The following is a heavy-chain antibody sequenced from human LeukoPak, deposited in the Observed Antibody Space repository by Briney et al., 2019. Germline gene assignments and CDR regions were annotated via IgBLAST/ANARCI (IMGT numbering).Heavy chain of an antibody. Sequence: ASVKVSCKASGYTFSVYYIHWVRQAPGHGLERMGSINPNSGGTNYAQKFQGRVAMTRDTSISTVYMELNVLTSDDTAVYYCARGPLRFDYWGQGTLVTVSS. V-gene: IGHV1-2*02. CDR2: INPNSGGT. CDR3: ARGPLRFDY. J-gene: IGHJ4*02. CDR1: GYTFSVYY. D-gene: IGHD6-25*01.